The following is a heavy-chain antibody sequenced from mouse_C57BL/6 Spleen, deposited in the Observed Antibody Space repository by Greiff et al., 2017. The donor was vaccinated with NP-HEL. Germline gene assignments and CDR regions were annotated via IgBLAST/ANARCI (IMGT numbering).Heavy chain of an antibody. V-gene: IGHV1-42*01. CDR2: INPSTGGT. D-gene: IGHD1-1*01. J-gene: IGHJ2*01. Sequence: VQLQQSGPELVKPGASVKISCKASGYSFTGYYMNWVKQSPEKSLEWIGEINPSTGGTTYNQKFKAKATLTVDNSSSTAYMQLKSLTSEDSAVYYCARPLYYAFDYWGQGTTLTVSS. CDR1: GYSFTGYY. CDR3: ARPLYYAFDY.